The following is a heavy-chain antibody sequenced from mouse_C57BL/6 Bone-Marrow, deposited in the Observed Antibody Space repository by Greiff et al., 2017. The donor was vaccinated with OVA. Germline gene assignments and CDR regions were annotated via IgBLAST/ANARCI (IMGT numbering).Heavy chain of an antibody. CDR3: AIQDYDGGLYAMDY. CDR2: IDPSDSYT. D-gene: IGHD2-4*01. V-gene: IGHV1-69*01. CDR1: GYTFTSYW. Sequence: QVQLQQPGAELVMPGASVKLSCKASGYTFTSYWMHWVKQRPGQGLEWIGEIDPSDSYTNYNQKFKGKSTLTVDKSSSTAYMQLSSLTSEDSAVYYCAIQDYDGGLYAMDYWGQGTSVTVSS. J-gene: IGHJ4*01.